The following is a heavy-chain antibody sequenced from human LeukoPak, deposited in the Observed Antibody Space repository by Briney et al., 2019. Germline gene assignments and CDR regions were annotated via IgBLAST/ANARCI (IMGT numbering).Heavy chain of an antibody. CDR1: GYIFTSNY. D-gene: IGHD2-15*01. J-gene: IGHJ5*02. CDR2: IYPRDGST. Sequence: GASVKVSCKASGYIFTSNYIHWVRQAPGQGLEWMGMIYPRDGSTSYAQRFQDRVAVTRDTSTSTVHMELSGLRSEDTAVYYCARDRCSGGSCYTPNWFDPWGQGTLVTVSS. V-gene: IGHV1-46*01. CDR3: ARDRCSGGSCYTPNWFDP.